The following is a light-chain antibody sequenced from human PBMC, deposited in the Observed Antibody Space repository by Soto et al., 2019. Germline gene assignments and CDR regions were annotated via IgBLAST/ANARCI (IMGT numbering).Light chain of an antibody. Sequence: DIQMTQSPSSLSASVGDRVTITCRASQDITNYLNWYQQKPGKAPKLLIYAASTLQSGVPSRFSGSGSGTDFTLTISSLQPEDVATYYCQKYNSAPKTFGQGTKVDIK. CDR2: AAS. CDR3: QKYNSAPKT. CDR1: QDITNY. J-gene: IGKJ1*01. V-gene: IGKV1-27*01.